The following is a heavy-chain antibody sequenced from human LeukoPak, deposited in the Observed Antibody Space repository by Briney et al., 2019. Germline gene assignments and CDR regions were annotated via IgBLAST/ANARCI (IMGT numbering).Heavy chain of an antibody. CDR1: GGSISSSSYY. Sequence: SETLSLTCTVSGGSISSSSYYWGWIRQPPGKGLEWIGSIYYSGSTYYNPSLKSRVTISVDTSKNQFSLKLSSVTAADTAVYYCARDHCSSTSCYEGGFDYWGQGTLVTVSS. CDR3: ARDHCSSTSCYEGGFDY. J-gene: IGHJ4*02. V-gene: IGHV4-39*02. D-gene: IGHD2-2*01. CDR2: IYYSGST.